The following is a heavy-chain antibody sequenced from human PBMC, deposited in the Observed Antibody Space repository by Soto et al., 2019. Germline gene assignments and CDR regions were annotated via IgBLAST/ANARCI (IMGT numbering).Heavy chain of an antibody. CDR3: ARPMSDYDFWTKQGWFDP. D-gene: IGHD3-3*01. Sequence: SETLSLTCAVYGGSFSGYYWSWIRQPPGKGLEWIGEINHSGSTNYNPSLKSRVTISVDTSKNQFSLKLSSVTAADTAVYYCARPMSDYDFWTKQGWFDPWGQGTLVTVSS. CDR1: GGSFSGYY. V-gene: IGHV4-34*01. J-gene: IGHJ5*02. CDR2: INHSGST.